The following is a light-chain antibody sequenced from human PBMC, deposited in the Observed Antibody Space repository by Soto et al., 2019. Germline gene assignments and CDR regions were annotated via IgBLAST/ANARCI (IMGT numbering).Light chain of an antibody. V-gene: IGKV3-15*01. CDR3: QQYNNWPAWT. Sequence: IPMTQSPATLSVSPGERATLSCRASQSVSNNLAWYQQKPGQAPRLLIYDASTRATGIPARFSGSGSGTEFTLTLSGLQSEDFAVYYCQQYNNWPAWTFGQGTKVEIK. CDR1: QSVSNN. J-gene: IGKJ1*01. CDR2: DAS.